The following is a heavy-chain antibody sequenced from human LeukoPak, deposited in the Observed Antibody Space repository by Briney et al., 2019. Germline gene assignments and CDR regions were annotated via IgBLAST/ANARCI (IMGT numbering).Heavy chain of an antibody. D-gene: IGHD2-2*01. CDR3: ARTLSSSRSGFDY. Sequence: GSGPTLVNPTQTLTLTCTFSGFSLSTSGMCMSWIRQPPGKALEWLARLDCDDDKYYSTCLKTMLTISKDTSKTQVVLTMTITDPVDTATYYCARTLSSSRSGFDYWGQGTLVTVSS. V-gene: IGHV2-70*11. CDR1: GFSLSTSGMC. J-gene: IGHJ4*02. CDR2: LDCDDDK.